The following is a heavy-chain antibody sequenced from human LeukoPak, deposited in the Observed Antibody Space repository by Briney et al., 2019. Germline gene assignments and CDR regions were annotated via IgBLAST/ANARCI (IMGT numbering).Heavy chain of an antibody. CDR2: IYWDDDK. CDR1: GFSLSTSGVG. J-gene: IGHJ3*02. CDR3: ARIAGATGPMAFDI. D-gene: IGHD1-26*01. V-gene: IGHV2-5*02. Sequence: SGPTLVKPTQTLTLTCTFSGFSLSTSGVGVGWIRQPPGKALEWLALIYWDDDKRYSPSLKTRLTISKDTSKNQVVLTMTNMDPVDTATYYCARIAGATGPMAFDIWGQGTMVTVSS.